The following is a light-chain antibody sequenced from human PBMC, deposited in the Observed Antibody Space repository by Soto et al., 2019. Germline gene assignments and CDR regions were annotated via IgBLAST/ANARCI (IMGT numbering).Light chain of an antibody. Sequence: LTQPASVSGSPGQSITISCTGTSNDVGGYNYVSWYQHHPGKAPKLLIYDVSNRPSGISNRFSGSKSDNTASLTISGLQPEDEADYYCSSYTTSKPRQIVFGTGNKVTVL. CDR3: SSYTTSKPRQIV. V-gene: IGLV2-14*03. CDR1: SNDVGGYNY. CDR2: DVS. J-gene: IGLJ1*01.